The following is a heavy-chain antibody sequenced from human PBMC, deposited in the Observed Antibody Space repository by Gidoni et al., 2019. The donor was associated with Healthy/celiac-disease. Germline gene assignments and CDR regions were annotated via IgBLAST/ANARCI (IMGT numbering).Heavy chain of an antibody. V-gene: IGHV3-23*01. Sequence: EVQLLESGGGLVQPGGSLRLSCAASGFTFSSYAMSWVRQAPGKGLEWVSAISGSGGSTYYADSVKGRFTISRDNSKNTLYLQMNSLRAEDTAVYYCATTLTIGYCSGGSCEPIDYWGQGTLVTVSS. CDR1: GFTFSSYA. CDR3: ATTLTIGYCSGGSCEPIDY. J-gene: IGHJ4*02. CDR2: ISGSGGST. D-gene: IGHD2-15*01.